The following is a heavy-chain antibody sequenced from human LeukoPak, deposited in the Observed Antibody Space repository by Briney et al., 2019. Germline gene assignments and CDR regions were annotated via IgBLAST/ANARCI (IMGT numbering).Heavy chain of an antibody. D-gene: IGHD2-2*01. CDR3: ARRQGCSSTSCPPDY. J-gene: IGHJ4*02. Sequence: GESLKISCKGSGYSFTSYWIGWVRQMPGKGLEWMGIIYPGDSDTRYSPSFQGQVTISADKSINTAYLQWSSLKASDTAIYYCARRQGCSSTSCPPDYWGQGTLVTVSS. V-gene: IGHV5-51*01. CDR1: GYSFTSYW. CDR2: IYPGDSDT.